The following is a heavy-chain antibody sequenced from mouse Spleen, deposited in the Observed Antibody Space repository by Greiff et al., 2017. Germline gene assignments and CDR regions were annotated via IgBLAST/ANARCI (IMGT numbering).Heavy chain of an antibody. Sequence: EVQLQQSGPELVKPGASVKIPCKASGYTFTDYNMDWVKQSHGKSLEWIGDINPNNGGTIYNQKFKGKATLTVDKSSSTAYMELRSLTSEDTAVYYCARYEGYFDVWGAGTTVTVSS. CDR2: INPNNGGT. V-gene: IGHV1-18*01. CDR3: ARYEGYFDV. J-gene: IGHJ1*01. D-gene: IGHD2-14*01. CDR1: GYTFTDYN.